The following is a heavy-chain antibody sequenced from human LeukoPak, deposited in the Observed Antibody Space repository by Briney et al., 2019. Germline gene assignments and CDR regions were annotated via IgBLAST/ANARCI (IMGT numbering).Heavy chain of an antibody. J-gene: IGHJ4*02. D-gene: IGHD4-23*01. V-gene: IGHV3-53*01. CDR1: GGSISSYY. CDR2: IYSGGST. Sequence: ETLSLTCTVSGGSISSYYWSWVRQAPGKGLEWVSVIYSGGSTFYADSVKGRFTLSRDNSKNTLFLQMNSLRAEDTAVYYCIVGGNSVLDYWGQGTLVTVSS. CDR3: IVGGNSVLDY.